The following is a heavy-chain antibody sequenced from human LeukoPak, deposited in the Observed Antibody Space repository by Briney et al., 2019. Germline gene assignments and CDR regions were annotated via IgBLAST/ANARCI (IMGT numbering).Heavy chain of an antibody. V-gene: IGHV3-48*01. J-gene: IGHJ3*02. CDR1: GFTFSRYA. Sequence: GGSLRLSXTASGFTFSRYAMNWVRQTPGKGLEWVSYISTSISTIYYADSVKGRFTISRDNAKNSLYLQMNSLRAEDTAVYYCARDAAWSGYYDAFDIWGQGTMVTVSS. CDR3: ARDAAWSGYYDAFDI. D-gene: IGHD3-3*01. CDR2: ISTSISTI.